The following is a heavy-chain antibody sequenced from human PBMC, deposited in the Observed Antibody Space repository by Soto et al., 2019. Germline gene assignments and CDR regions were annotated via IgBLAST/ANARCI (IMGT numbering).Heavy chain of an antibody. CDR1: GYTFTSYY. CDR3: ARGGGSSWDYYYGMDV. J-gene: IGHJ6*02. D-gene: IGHD6-13*01. Sequence: ASVKVSCKASGYTFTSYYMHWVRQAPGQGLEWMGIINPSGGGTSYAQKFQGRGTMTRDTSTSTAYMELSRLRSDDTAVYYCARGGGSSWDYYYGMDVWGQGTTVTVSS. CDR2: INPSGGGT. V-gene: IGHV1-46*01.